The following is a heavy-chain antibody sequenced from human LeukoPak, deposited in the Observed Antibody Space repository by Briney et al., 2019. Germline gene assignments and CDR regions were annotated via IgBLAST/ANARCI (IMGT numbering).Heavy chain of an antibody. Sequence: PSETLSLTCAVSGGSISSGHYYWTWIRQPAGKGLEWIGCVDTSGRTNYNPSVKSRVTMSLDTSKNQFSVNLTSVTAADTAIYYCARDSSVGGTTYHHYWRQGTLVSVSS. D-gene: IGHD1-26*01. CDR1: GGSISSGHYY. V-gene: IGHV4-61*02. CDR2: VDTSGRT. J-gene: IGHJ4*02. CDR3: ARDSSVGGTTYHHY.